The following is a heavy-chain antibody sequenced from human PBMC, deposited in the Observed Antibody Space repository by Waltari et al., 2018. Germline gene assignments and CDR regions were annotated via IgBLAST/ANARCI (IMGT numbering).Heavy chain of an antibody. Sequence: QVQLQESGPGLVKPSQTLSLTCTVSGGSISSGSYYWSWIRQPAGKGLEWIGYIYTSGSTNYNPSLKSRVTISVDTSKTQFSLKLSSVTAADTAVYYCAKGRGSIAVAGTARAFDIWGQGTMVTVSS. CDR1: GGSISSGSYY. J-gene: IGHJ3*02. CDR3: AKGRGSIAVAGTARAFDI. D-gene: IGHD6-19*01. CDR2: IYTSGST. V-gene: IGHV4-61*09.